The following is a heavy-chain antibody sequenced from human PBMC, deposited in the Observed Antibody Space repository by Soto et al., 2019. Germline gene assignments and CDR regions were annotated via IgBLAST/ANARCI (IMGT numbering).Heavy chain of an antibody. CDR2: ISGSGDYT. D-gene: IGHD5-18*01. J-gene: IGHJ4*02. Sequence: GGSLRLSCAASGFTFSSYAMTWVRQAPGKGLEWVSSISGSGDYTYFADSVKGRFTISRDNSKNSLYLQMNSLRPEDTALYYCVISKGGYSYGTSFDYWGQGTLVTVSS. CDR3: VISKGGYSYGTSFDY. CDR1: GFTFSSYA. V-gene: IGHV3-23*01.